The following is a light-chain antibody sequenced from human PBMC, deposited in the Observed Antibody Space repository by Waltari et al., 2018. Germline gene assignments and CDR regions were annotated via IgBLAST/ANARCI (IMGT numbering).Light chain of an antibody. CDR3: SSYTSSSLVV. CDR2: EVT. Sequence: QSALTQPASVSGSPGQSITISCSGTNSDVGGYNYVFWFQQHPGKAPKLMFYEVTYRPSGVSNRFSGSKSGNTASLTISGLQAEDEADYYCSSYTSSSLVVFGGGTKLTVL. J-gene: IGLJ2*01. CDR1: NSDVGGYNY. V-gene: IGLV2-14*01.